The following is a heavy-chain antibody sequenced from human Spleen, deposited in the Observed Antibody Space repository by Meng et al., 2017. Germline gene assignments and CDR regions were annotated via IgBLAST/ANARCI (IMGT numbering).Heavy chain of an antibody. J-gene: IGHJ6*02. D-gene: IGHD2-15*01. CDR1: GFTFSTYD. CDR3: AKDHVGLFRETVVVVVAATPYYYYYGMDV. CDR2: ISGSGGST. Sequence: GGSLRLSCAASGFTFSTYDMSWVRQAPGKGLEWVSAISGSGGSTYYADSVKGRFTISRDNSKNTLYLQMNSLRAEDTAVYYCAKDHVGLFRETVVVVVAATPYYYYYGMDVWGQGTLVTVSS. V-gene: IGHV3-23*01.